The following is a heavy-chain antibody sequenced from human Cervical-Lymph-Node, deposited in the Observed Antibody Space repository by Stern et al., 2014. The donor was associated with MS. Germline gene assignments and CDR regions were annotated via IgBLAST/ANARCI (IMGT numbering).Heavy chain of an antibody. J-gene: IGHJ4*02. Sequence: VQLVESGGGVVQPGRSLRLSCATSGFTISNSALHWVRQAPGKGLEWVAVISNDGGNKHYADSVKGRFTISRDNSNNTLYLQMNSLRPEDTAVYYCARSHVAYWGQGTLVTVSS. CDR3: ARSHVAY. V-gene: IGHV3-30-3*01. CDR1: GFTISNSA. D-gene: IGHD3-3*01. CDR2: ISNDGGNK.